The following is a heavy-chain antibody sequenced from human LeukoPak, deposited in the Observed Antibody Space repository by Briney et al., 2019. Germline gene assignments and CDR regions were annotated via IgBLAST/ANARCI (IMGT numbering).Heavy chain of an antibody. Sequence: GGSLRLSCVASGFTFSSYWMHWVRQDPRKGLVWVARINGDGRNINYADSVRGRFTISRDNAKNTLYLQMNTLRVEDTAVYYCTRDLMDYDVSTGLHHYYMDVWGQGTTVTVSS. CDR2: INGDGRNI. CDR3: TRDLMDYDVSTGLHHYYMDV. V-gene: IGHV3-74*01. CDR1: GFTFSSYW. D-gene: IGHD3-9*01. J-gene: IGHJ6*02.